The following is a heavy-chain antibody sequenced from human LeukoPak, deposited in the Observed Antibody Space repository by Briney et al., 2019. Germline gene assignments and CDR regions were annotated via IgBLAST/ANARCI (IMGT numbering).Heavy chain of an antibody. D-gene: IGHD1-26*01. V-gene: IGHV4-39*01. CDR1: GGSISSGSYY. J-gene: IGHJ4*02. Sequence: SETLSLTCTVSGGSISSGSYYWGWVRQPPGKGLEWIGSIYYSGCTYYKSSLKSRVTISVDTSKNQSSLLLSSVTAADTAVYYCARHHTEALVVGATRLAFDYWGQGTLVTVSS. CDR2: IYYSGCT. CDR3: ARHHTEALVVGATRLAFDY.